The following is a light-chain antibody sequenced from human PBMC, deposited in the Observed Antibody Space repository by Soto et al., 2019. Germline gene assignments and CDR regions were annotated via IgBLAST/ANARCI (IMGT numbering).Light chain of an antibody. V-gene: IGLV1-44*01. Sequence: QSVLTQPPSASGTPGQRVTISCSGSSSNLGSNSVNWYQQVPGTAPKLLISSDNQRPSGVPDRFSGSQSGTSASLAISGLQSEDDADYLCGAWDDSLNGWVFGGGTKLTVL. J-gene: IGLJ3*02. CDR3: GAWDDSLNGWV. CDR2: SDN. CDR1: SSNLGSNS.